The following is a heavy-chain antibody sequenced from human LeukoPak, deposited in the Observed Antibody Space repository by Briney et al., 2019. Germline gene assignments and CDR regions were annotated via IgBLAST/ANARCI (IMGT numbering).Heavy chain of an antibody. CDR1: GFTFSSYD. D-gene: IGHD3-10*01. V-gene: IGHV3-21*01. J-gene: IGHJ5*02. Sequence: GGSLRLSCAASGFTFSSYDMNWVRQAPGQGLEWVSSISTGSRYIYYADSVKGRFTISRDNAKNSLYLQMNSLRAEDTAVYYRARMAGSGTSYIIKKNWFDPWGQGTLVTVSS. CDR2: ISTGSRYI. CDR3: ARMAGSGTSYIIKKNWFDP.